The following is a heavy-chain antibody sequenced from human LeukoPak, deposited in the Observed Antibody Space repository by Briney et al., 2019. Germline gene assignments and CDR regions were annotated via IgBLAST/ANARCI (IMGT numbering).Heavy chain of an antibody. CDR3: VKGPRYYYGSGNWFDP. CDR1: ALTSIRNA. V-gene: IGHV3-64D*09. Sequence: PGGSLRPAGSPVALTSIRNAMHGSARPQGKGLEYVSAISSNGGSTYYADSVKGRFTISRDNSKNTLYLQMSSLRAEDTAVYYCVKGPRYYYGSGNWFDPWGQGTLVTVSS. J-gene: IGHJ5*02. CDR2: ISSNGGST. D-gene: IGHD3-10*01.